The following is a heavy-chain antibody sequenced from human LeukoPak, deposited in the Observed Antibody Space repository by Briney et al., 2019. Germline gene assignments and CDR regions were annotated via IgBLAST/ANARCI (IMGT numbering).Heavy chain of an antibody. V-gene: IGHV1-2*02. CDR1: VDTFTAYY. CDR3: ARQWELLIDYYGMDV. D-gene: IGHD1-26*01. J-gene: IGHJ6*02. Sequence: ASVRVSSTGSVDTFTAYYMHWGRQAPGQGGEWGGWINPNSGGRNYAQKFQGRVTMPRDTSISTDYMELSRLRSDDTAVYYCARQWELLIDYYGMDVWGQGTTVTVSS. CDR2: INPNSGGR.